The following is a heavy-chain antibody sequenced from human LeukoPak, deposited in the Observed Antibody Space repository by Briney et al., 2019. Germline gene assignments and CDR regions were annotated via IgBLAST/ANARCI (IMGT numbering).Heavy chain of an antibody. CDR2: IYYSGST. Sequence: SETLSLTCIVSGGSINSYYWSWIRQPPEKGLEWIGYIYYSGSTNYNPSLKSRVTISVDTSKNQFSLKLSSVTAADTAVYYCARGRGYCSGGSCYRVWFDPWGQGTLVTVSS. CDR1: GGSINSYY. V-gene: IGHV4-59*12. D-gene: IGHD2-15*01. J-gene: IGHJ5*02. CDR3: ARGRGYCSGGSCYRVWFDP.